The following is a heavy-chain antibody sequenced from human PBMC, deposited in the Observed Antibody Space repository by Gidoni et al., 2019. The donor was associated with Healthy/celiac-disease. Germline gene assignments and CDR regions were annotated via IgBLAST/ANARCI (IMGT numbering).Heavy chain of an antibody. CDR3: ARSPPSFDYRFDY. V-gene: IGHV1-69*04. D-gene: IGHD4-4*01. Sequence: QVQLVQSGAEVKKPGSSVKVSCKASGGTFSSYAISWVRQAPGQGLEWMGRIIPILGIANYAQKFQGRVTITADKSTSTAYMELSSLRSEDTAVYYCARSPPSFDYRFDYWGQGTLVTVSS. CDR2: IIPILGIA. J-gene: IGHJ4*02. CDR1: GGTFSSYA.